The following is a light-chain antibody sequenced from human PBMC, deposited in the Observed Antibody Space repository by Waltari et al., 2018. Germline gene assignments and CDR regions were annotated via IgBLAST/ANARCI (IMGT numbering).Light chain of an antibody. V-gene: IGKV1-5*03. CDR3: QQYNSYSLLS. Sequence: DIQMTQSPSSLSASVGDRVIFSCRASQSISKWLTWYQQKPGKAPKLLIYKASTLESGVQSRFSGSGSGTEFTLTISSLQPEDFATYYCQQYNSYSLLSFGGGTKVEIK. CDR2: KAS. J-gene: IGKJ4*01. CDR1: QSISKW.